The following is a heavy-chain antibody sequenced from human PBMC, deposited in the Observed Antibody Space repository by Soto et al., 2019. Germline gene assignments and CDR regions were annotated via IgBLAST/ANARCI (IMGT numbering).Heavy chain of an antibody. CDR3: APHVSCSXGSCQYDAFAI. D-gene: IGHD2-15*01. Sequence: EVQVLESGGGLVQPGGSLRLSCEGXXXTVSXXAMTWXRQAXGXGXXXVSTITADGGTYYADSVKGRFAMSRDTSESTLYLQMNSLGAEDTAAYYCAPHVSCSXGSCQYDAFAIRGQGTMVTVSS. J-gene: IGHJ3*02. CDR2: ITADGGT. CDR1: XXTVSXXA. V-gene: IGHV3-23*01.